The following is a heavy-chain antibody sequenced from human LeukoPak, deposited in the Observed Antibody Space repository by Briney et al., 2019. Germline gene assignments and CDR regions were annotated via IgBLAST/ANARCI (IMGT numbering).Heavy chain of an antibody. J-gene: IGHJ4*02. CDR2: ITSSSTYI. Sequence: GGSLRLSCAASGFTFSSFSMNWVRQAPGKGLEWVSFITSSSTYIYYADSVKGRFTISRDNAKNSLDLQMNSLRVEDTAIYYCARSAMDPTFDYWGQGTLVTVSS. D-gene: IGHD5-18*01. CDR1: GFTFSSFS. CDR3: ARSAMDPTFDY. V-gene: IGHV3-21*01.